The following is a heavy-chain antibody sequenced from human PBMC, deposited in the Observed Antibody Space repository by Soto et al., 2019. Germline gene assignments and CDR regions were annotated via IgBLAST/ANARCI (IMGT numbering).Heavy chain of an antibody. CDR3: ARSIVVVTAADY. J-gene: IGHJ4*02. V-gene: IGHV1-3*01. D-gene: IGHD2-21*02. CDR2: INAGNGNT. Sequence: ASVKVSCKASGYTFTSYAMHWVRQAPGQRLEWMGWINAGNGNTKYSQKFQGRVTITRDTSASTAYMELSSLRSEDTAVYYCARSIVVVTAADYWGQGTLVTRLL. CDR1: GYTFTSYA.